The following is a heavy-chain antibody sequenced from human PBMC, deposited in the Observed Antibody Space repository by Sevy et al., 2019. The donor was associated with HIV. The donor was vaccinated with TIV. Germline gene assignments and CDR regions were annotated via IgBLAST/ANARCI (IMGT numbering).Heavy chain of an antibody. Sequence: GGSLRLSCAASGFTFSSYAMSWVRQAPGKGLEWVSAISGSGGSTYYADSVKGRFTISRDNSKNTLYLQMNSLRAEDTAVYYCAKVSGWPERFYYFDYWGQGTLVTVSS. D-gene: IGHD6-19*01. J-gene: IGHJ4*02. CDR1: GFTFSSYA. V-gene: IGHV3-23*01. CDR2: ISGSGGST. CDR3: AKVSGWPERFYYFDY.